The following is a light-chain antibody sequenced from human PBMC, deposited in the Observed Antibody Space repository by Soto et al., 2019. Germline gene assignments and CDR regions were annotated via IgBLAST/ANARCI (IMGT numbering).Light chain of an antibody. Sequence: QSVLTQPASVSGSPGQSLTISCTGSSSDIGAYDSVSWYQQHPGKAPRLVFDEVSDRTSGVFNRFSGSKSGNTASLTISGLQAEDEADYYCSSYTSSITPYVFGTGTKVTVL. CDR2: EVS. CDR1: SSDIGAYDS. J-gene: IGLJ1*01. V-gene: IGLV2-14*01. CDR3: SSYTSSITPYV.